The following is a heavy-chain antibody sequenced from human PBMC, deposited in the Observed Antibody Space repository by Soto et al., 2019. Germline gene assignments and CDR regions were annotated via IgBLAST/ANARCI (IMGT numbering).Heavy chain of an antibody. Sequence: EASVKVSCKASGGTFSSYTISWVRQAPGQGLEWMGRIIPILGIANYAQKFQGRVTITADKSTSTAYMELSSLRSEDTAVYYCARDRCSSTSCYNYYYMDVWGRGTTVTVSS. CDR2: IIPILGIA. CDR3: ARDRCSSTSCYNYYYMDV. D-gene: IGHD2-2*02. CDR1: GGTFSSYT. V-gene: IGHV1-69*04. J-gene: IGHJ6*03.